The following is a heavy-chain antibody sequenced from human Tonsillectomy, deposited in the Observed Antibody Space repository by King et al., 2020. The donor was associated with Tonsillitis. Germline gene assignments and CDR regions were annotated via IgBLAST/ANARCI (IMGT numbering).Heavy chain of an antibody. V-gene: IGHV4-61*02. Sequence: LQLQESGPGLVKPSQTLSLTCTVSGGSFSSGSYYWSWIRQPAGKGLEWIGRIYTTGSTNYNPSLKSRVTISVDTSKNQFSLKLNSVTAADTAVYYCAKGGPRYCAGTSCYTAGAFHIWGQGTMVSVSS. CDR2: IYTTGST. CDR3: AKGGPRYCAGTSCYTAGAFHI. J-gene: IGHJ3*02. CDR1: GGSFSSGSYY. D-gene: IGHD2-2*02.